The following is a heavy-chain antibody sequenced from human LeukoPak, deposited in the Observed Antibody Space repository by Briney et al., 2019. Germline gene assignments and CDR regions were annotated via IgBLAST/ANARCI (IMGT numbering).Heavy chain of an antibody. J-gene: IGHJ4*02. CDR3: AIINHPDGRVY. Sequence: GESLKISCQGFGYPFTTSWIGWVRQLPGKGLEWTAIIYAGNSDAKYSPSFQGQVSISTDRSISTAYLHWSSLKAADTAIYYCAIINHPDGRVYWGQGTLVTVSS. CDR1: GYPFTTSW. CDR2: IYAGNSDA. D-gene: IGHD5-24*01. V-gene: IGHV5-51*01.